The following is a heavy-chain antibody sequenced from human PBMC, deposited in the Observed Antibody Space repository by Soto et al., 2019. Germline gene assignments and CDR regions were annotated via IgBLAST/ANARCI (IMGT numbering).Heavy chain of an antibody. V-gene: IGHV3-30*18. CDR1: GFTFSTYG. CDR2: ISYDGSNK. Sequence: QVQLVESGGGVVQPGRSLRLSCAASGFTFSTYGMHWVRQAPGKGLEWVAVISYDGSNKYYADSGKGRFTISRDNSKNTLYLQMSSLRAADTAVGSCAKGFSYSVIDYWGQGALVTVSS. J-gene: IGHJ4*02. D-gene: IGHD5-18*01. CDR3: AKGFSYSVIDY.